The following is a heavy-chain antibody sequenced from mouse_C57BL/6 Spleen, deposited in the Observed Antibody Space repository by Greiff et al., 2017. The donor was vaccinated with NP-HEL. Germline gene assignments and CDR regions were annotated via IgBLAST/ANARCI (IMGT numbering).Heavy chain of an antibody. Sequence: VHVKQSGPELVKPGASVKISCKASGYSFTGYYMNWVKQSPEKSLEWIGEINPSTGGTTYNQKFKAKATLTVDKSSSTAYMQLKSLTSEDSAGYYCARGIYYDYFGIAYWGQGTLVTVSA. CDR1: GYSFTGYY. D-gene: IGHD2-4*01. CDR2: INPSTGGT. CDR3: ARGIYYDYFGIAY. V-gene: IGHV1-42*01. J-gene: IGHJ3*01.